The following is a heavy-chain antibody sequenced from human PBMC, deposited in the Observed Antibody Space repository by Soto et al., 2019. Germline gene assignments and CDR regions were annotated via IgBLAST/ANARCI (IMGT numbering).Heavy chain of an antibody. D-gene: IGHD2-2*01. Sequence: EVQLVESGGGLVKPGGSLTLSCAASGFSFSSYTINWVRQDPGKGLEWVSSISSSSRYIYYAESMKGRFAIARDNAKNSLFLQLNSLRAEDTAVYYCARKGIVLVPGGMPYFEACDFWGEGTVVTVSS. CDR3: ARKGIVLVPGGMPYFEACDF. CDR1: GFSFSSYT. CDR2: ISSSSRYI. V-gene: IGHV3-21*01. J-gene: IGHJ3*01.